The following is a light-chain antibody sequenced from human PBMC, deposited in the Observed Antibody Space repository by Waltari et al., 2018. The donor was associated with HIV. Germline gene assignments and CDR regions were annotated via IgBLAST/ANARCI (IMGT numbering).Light chain of an antibody. CDR1: SRDGGNYNL. CDR2: EAV. CDR3: CSYGGSSTWV. V-gene: IGLV2-23*01. Sequence: QSALTQPASVSGSPGQSITISCTGTSRDGGNYNLVSVYQQYPGKAPKLMIYEAVKRPSGVSHRISASKSGNTASLTISGLQAEDEADYYCCSYGGSSTWVFGGGTKLTVL. J-gene: IGLJ3*02.